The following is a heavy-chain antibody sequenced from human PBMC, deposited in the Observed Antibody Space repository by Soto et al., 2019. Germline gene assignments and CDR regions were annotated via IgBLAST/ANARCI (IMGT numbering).Heavy chain of an antibody. CDR3: ARGGPYCSSTSCHESTYYYYGMDV. CDR1: GYTFTSYY. D-gene: IGHD2-2*01. Sequence: ASVKVSCKASGYTFTSYYMHWVRQAPGQGLEWMGIINPSGGSTSYAQKFQGRVTMTRDTCTSTVYMELSSLRSEDTAVYYCARGGPYCSSTSCHESTYYYYGMDVWGQGTTVTVSS. V-gene: IGHV1-46*01. J-gene: IGHJ6*02. CDR2: INPSGGST.